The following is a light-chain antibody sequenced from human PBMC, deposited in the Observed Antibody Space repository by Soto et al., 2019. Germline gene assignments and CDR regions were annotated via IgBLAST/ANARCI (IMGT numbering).Light chain of an antibody. V-gene: IGLV2-14*01. J-gene: IGLJ3*02. CDR1: SSDVGGYNY. Sequence: QSVLTQPASVSGSPXQSITXXCTGTSSDVGGYNYVSWYQQHPGKAPKLMIYDVTNRPSGVSNRFSGSKSGNTASLTISGLQAEDEADYYCSSYTSSSTPLVFGGGTKLTVL. CDR2: DVT. CDR3: SSYTSSSTPLV.